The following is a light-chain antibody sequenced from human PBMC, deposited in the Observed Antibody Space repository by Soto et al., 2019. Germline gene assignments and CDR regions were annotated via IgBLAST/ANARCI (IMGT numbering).Light chain of an antibody. J-gene: IGKJ5*01. V-gene: IGKV3-11*01. CDR1: LSVSVY. Sequence: EIVLTQSPATMSLSPGERATLSCRTSLSVSVYLDWYQQKPGQAPRLLISDASNRATGIPARFSGSGSGTDFTLTISSLEPEDFAVYYCHQRQYWPPITFCQGGRLAIK. CDR3: HQRQYWPPIT. CDR2: DAS.